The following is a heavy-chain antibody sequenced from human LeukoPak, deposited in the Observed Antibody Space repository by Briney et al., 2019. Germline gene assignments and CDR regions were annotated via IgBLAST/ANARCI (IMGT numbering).Heavy chain of an antibody. Sequence: GESLKISCKGSGYSFSNYWIGWVRQLPGKGLEWMGIIYPDESDTRYSPSFQGQVTISADKSISTAYLQWSSLKASDTAIYYCARHEGGGWYIDYWGQGTLVTVSS. CDR1: GYSFSNYW. D-gene: IGHD6-19*01. J-gene: IGHJ4*02. V-gene: IGHV5-51*01. CDR3: ARHEGGGWYIDY. CDR2: IYPDESDT.